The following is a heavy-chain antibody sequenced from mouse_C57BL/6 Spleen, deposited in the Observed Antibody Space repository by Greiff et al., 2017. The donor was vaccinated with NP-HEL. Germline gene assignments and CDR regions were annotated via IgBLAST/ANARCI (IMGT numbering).Heavy chain of an antibody. V-gene: IGHV1-22*01. J-gene: IGHJ4*01. CDR3: ARGEYRYYAMDY. CDR1: GYTFTDYN. CDR2: INPNNGGT. Sequence: EVQLQESGPELVKPGASVKMSCKASGYTFTDYNMHWVKQSHGKSLEWIGYINPNNGGTSYHQKFQGTATLPVHKSSSPAYMELRSLTSEDSAVYYCARGEYRYYAMDYWGQGTSVTVSS. D-gene: IGHD5-1*01.